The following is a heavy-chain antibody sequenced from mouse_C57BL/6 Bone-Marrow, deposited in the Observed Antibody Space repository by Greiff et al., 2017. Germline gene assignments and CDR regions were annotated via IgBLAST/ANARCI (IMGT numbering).Heavy chain of an antibody. CDR2: INPYNGGT. Sequence: EVKLMESGPVLVKPGASVKMSCKASGYTFTDYYMNWVKQSHGKSLEWIGVINPYNGGTSYNQKFKGKATLTVDKSSSTAYMELNSLTSEDSAVYYCAREPYSFDYWGQGTTLTVSS. V-gene: IGHV1-19*01. CDR3: AREPYSFDY. CDR1: GYTFTDYY. J-gene: IGHJ2*01.